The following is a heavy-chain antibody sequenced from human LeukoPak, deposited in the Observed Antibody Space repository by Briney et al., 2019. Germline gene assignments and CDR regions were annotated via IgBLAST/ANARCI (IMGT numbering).Heavy chain of an antibody. CDR3: ARERYGAAAGTKGYNWFDP. Sequence: ASVKVSCKASGYTFTGYYMHWVRQAPGHGLKWMGWISPNSGGTNYAQKFQGRVTMTRDTSISTAYMELSRLRSDDTAVYYCARERYGAAAGTKGYNWFDPWGQGTLVTVSS. V-gene: IGHV1-2*02. J-gene: IGHJ5*02. CDR1: GYTFTGYY. D-gene: IGHD6-13*01. CDR2: ISPNSGGT.